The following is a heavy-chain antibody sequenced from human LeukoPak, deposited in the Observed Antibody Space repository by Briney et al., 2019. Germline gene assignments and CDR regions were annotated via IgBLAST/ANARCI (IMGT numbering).Heavy chain of an antibody. CDR1: GFTFSNAW. V-gene: IGHV3-15*01. D-gene: IGHD2-15*01. CDR3: TTGPRGYREWYFDL. J-gene: IGHJ2*01. CDR2: IKSKTDGGTT. Sequence: GGSLRLSCAASGFTFSNAWMSWVRQAPGKGLEWVGRIKSKTDGGTTDYAAPVKGRFTISRDDSKNTLYLQMNSLKTEDTAVYYCTTGPRGYREWYFDLWGRGTLVTVSS.